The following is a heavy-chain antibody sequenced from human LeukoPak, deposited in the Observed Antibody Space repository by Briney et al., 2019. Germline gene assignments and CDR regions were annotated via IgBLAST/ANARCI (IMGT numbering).Heavy chain of an antibody. Sequence: SETLSLTCAVYGGSFSGYYWSWIRQPPGKGLEWIGEINHSGSTNYNPSFKSRVTISVDTSKNQFSLKLSSVTAADTAVYYCARQWRYYYYYMDVWGKGTTVTISS. CDR3: ARQWRYYYYYMDV. CDR1: GGSFSGYY. D-gene: IGHD2-8*01. CDR2: INHSGST. J-gene: IGHJ6*03. V-gene: IGHV4-34*01.